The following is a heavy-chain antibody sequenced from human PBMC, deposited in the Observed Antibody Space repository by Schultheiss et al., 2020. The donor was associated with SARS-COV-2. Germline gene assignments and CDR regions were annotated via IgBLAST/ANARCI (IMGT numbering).Heavy chain of an antibody. V-gene: IGHV4-59*10. CDR3: ARHGGLGSGYYSRGYYYYGMDV. CDR1: GGSFSGYY. CDR2: IYTSGST. D-gene: IGHD3-22*01. J-gene: IGHJ6*02. Sequence: GSLRLSCAVYGGSFSGYYWSWIRQPPGKGLEWIGRIYTSGSTNYNPSLKSRVTMSVDTSKNQFSLKLSSVTAADTAVYYCARHGGLGSGYYSRGYYYYGMDVWGQGTTVTVSS.